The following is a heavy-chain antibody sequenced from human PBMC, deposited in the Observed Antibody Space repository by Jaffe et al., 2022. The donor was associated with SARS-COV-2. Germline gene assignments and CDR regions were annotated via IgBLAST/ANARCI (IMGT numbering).Heavy chain of an antibody. CDR1: GFTFSSYA. V-gene: IGHV3-23*04. J-gene: IGHJ6*03. CDR2: ISGSGGST. CDR3: AKCRAGSHQYYDILTGLPSGDYYMDV. Sequence: EVQLVESGGGLVQPGGSLRLSCAASGFTFSSYAMSWVRQAPGKGLEWVSAISGSGGSTYYADSVKGRFTISRDNSKNTLYLQMNSLRAEDTAVYYCAKCRAGSHQYYDILTGLPSGDYYMDVWGKGTTVTVSS. D-gene: IGHD3-9*01.